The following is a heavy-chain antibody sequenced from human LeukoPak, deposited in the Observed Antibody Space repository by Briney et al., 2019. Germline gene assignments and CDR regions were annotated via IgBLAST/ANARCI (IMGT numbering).Heavy chain of an antibody. Sequence: GGSLRLSCAASGFSFSSYSMSWVRQAPGKGLEWVSDISGSGGSIYYADSVKGRFTISRDNSKNTLYLQINSLRAEDTAVYYCAKAKYYYDSSGSCTDVGGQGPTVTVS. CDR2: ISGSGGSI. D-gene: IGHD3-22*01. V-gene: IGHV3-23*01. CDR1: GFSFSSYS. J-gene: IGHJ6*02. CDR3: AKAKYYYDSSGSCTDV.